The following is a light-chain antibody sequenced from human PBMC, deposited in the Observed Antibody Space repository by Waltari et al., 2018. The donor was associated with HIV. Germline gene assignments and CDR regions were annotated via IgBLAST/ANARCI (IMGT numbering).Light chain of an antibody. Sequence: EIMMTQSPATLSVSPGDTATLPCRASQSVSTNLAWYQQKPGQAPRRLFYDASTRATGVPARFSGGGSETEFTLTITSLQSEDFAVYYCQQYNNWPPAYTFGQGTKLEIK. CDR2: DAS. V-gene: IGKV3-15*01. CDR1: QSVSTN. J-gene: IGKJ2*01. CDR3: QQYNNWPPAYT.